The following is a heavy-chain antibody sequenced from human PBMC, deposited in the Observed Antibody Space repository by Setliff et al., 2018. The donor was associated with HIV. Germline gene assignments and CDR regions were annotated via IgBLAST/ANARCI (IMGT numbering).Heavy chain of an antibody. J-gene: IGHJ3*02. CDR2: ISDGGGST. CDR1: GFTFSSYP. Sequence: GGSLRLSCAASGFTFSSYPMSWVRQSPGKGPEWVSAISDGGGSTYYAVSAKGRFTISRDNSRNTLYLQMNSLRVEDTAVYYCAREERVADRPDLDAFDIWGQGTMVTVSS. CDR3: AREERVADRPDLDAFDI. V-gene: IGHV3-23*01. D-gene: IGHD6-19*01.